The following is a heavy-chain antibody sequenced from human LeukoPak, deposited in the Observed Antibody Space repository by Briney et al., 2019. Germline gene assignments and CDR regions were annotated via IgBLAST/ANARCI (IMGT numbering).Heavy chain of an antibody. Sequence: GGSLRLSCAASGFIVSSIYMTWVRQAPGEGLEWLSVIYSGGDTYYADSVKGRFTISRDNSKNTLYLQMNSLRAEDTAVYDCARRSGEGYFDCWGQGTLVTVSS. D-gene: IGHD1-26*01. V-gene: IGHV3-66*01. CDR2: IYSGGDT. CDR1: GFIVSSIY. CDR3: ARRSGEGYFDC. J-gene: IGHJ4*02.